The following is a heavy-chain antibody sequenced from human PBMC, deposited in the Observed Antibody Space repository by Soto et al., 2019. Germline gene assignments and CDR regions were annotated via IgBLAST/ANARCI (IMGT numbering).Heavy chain of an antibody. J-gene: IGHJ4*02. Sequence: SLKGSCKASGYAFNDYVIGGVRKVPGQGLXGMXXISGXXXNXXXAPKIQGRVTVTRDTSTATDYMELRSLRSDDTAIYCCARGSASFDLWGQGTLV. CDR1: GYAFNDYV. D-gene: IGHD1-26*01. V-gene: IGHV1-18*01. CDR2: ISGXXXNX. CDR3: ARGSASFDL.